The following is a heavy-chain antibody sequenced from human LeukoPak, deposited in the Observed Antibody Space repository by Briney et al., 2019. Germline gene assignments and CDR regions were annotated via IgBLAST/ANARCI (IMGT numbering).Heavy chain of an antibody. V-gene: IGHV2-5*02. CDR1: GFSLSTSGVG. J-gene: IGHJ5*02. CDR2: IYWDDDR. D-gene: IGHD6-19*01. CDR3: AHSIDSSGWTPNWFDP. Sequence: SGPTLVNPTPTLTLTCTFSGFSLSTSGVGVGWVRQPPGKALEWLPLIYWDDDRRYSPSLKSRLTITKDTSKNQVVLTMTNMGPVDTATYYCAHSIDSSGWTPNWFDPWGQGTLVTVSS.